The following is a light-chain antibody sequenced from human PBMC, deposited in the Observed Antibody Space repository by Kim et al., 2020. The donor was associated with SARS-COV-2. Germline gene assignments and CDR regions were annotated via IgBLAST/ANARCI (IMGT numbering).Light chain of an antibody. CDR3: QQRSNLIT. CDR1: QSVSSY. V-gene: IGKV3-11*01. Sequence: SLSPGERPTLSCRASQSVSSYLAWYQQKPGQAPRLLIYDASNRATGIPARFSGSGSGTDFTLTISSLEPEDFAVYYCQQRSNLITFGQGTRLEIK. J-gene: IGKJ5*01. CDR2: DAS.